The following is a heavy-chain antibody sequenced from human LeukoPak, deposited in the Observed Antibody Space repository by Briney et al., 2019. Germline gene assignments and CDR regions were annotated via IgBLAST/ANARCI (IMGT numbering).Heavy chain of an antibody. CDR1: GFTFNKYW. D-gene: IGHD3-22*01. J-gene: IGHJ4*02. CDR3: ATGNYYDSRGYYTFGH. Sequence: GGSLRLSCAASGFTFNKYWMHWVRQAPGKGLVWVSRINGDGTTTSYADSVKGSFTMSRDNAKNTLYLQMSGLRAEDTAVYYCATGNYYDSRGYYTFGHWGQGTLVTVSS. CDR2: INGDGTTT. V-gene: IGHV3-74*01.